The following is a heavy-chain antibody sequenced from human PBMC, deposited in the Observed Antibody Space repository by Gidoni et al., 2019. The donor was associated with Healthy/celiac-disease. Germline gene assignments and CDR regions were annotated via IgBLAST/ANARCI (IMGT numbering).Heavy chain of an antibody. V-gene: IGHV4-4*07. CDR2: IYPSGST. Sequence: QVQLQESGPGLVKPSETLSLTCTVSGGSISSYYWSWIRQPAGKGLEWIGRIYPSGSTNYNPSLKSQVTMSVDTSKNQFSLKLSSVTAADTAVYYCARDGILMEYQLLDYYYYGMDVWGQGTTVTVSS. D-gene: IGHD2-2*01. CDR3: ARDGILMEYQLLDYYYYGMDV. J-gene: IGHJ6*02. CDR1: GGSISSYY.